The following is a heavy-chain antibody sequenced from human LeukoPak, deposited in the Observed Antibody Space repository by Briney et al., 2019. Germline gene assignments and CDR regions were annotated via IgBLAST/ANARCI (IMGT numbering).Heavy chain of an antibody. CDR3: TRYCSSTSCQFDY. J-gene: IGHJ4*02. CDR2: IRSKAYGGTT. V-gene: IGHV3-49*04. D-gene: IGHD2-2*01. CDR1: GFTFGDYA. Sequence: PGGSLRLSCTASGFTFGDYAMSWVRQAPGKGLEWVGFIRSKAYGGTTEYAASVKGRFTTSRDDSKSIAYLQMNSLKTEDTAVYYCTRYCSSTSCQFDYWGQGTLVTVSS.